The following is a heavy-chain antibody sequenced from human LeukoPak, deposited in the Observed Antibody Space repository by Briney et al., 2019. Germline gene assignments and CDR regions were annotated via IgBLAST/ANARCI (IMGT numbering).Heavy chain of an antibody. Sequence: GGSLRLSCAASGFTVSSNYMSWVRQAPGKGLEWVSVIYSGGSTYYADSVKGRFTISRDNSKNTLYLQMNSLRAEDAAVYYCARLRVDAFDIWGQGTMVTVSS. CDR1: GFTVSSNY. CDR3: ARLRVDAFDI. J-gene: IGHJ3*02. D-gene: IGHD4-17*01. V-gene: IGHV3-53*01. CDR2: IYSGGST.